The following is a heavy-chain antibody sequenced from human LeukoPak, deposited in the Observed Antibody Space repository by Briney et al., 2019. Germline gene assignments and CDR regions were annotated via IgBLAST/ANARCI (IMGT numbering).Heavy chain of an antibody. Sequence: SETLSLTCTVSGGSISSGSYHWSWIRQPAGKGLEWFGRIYTSGSTNYSPSLKSRVTISVDTSKNQFSLELSSVTAADTAVYYCARDAHSSGWYYFDYWGQGTLVTVSS. V-gene: IGHV4-61*02. J-gene: IGHJ4*02. CDR3: ARDAHSSGWYYFDY. CDR1: GGSISSGSYH. D-gene: IGHD6-19*01. CDR2: IYTSGST.